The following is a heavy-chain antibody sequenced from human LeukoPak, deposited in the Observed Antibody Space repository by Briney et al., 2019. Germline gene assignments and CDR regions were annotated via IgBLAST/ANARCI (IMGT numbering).Heavy chain of an antibody. J-gene: IGHJ4*02. CDR2: IYYSGST. D-gene: IGHD1-26*01. CDR3: ASLRHSHVAS. Sequence: PSETLSLTCIVSGGSISSYYWSWILQPPGKGLEWIGYIYYSGSTNYNPSLKSRVTISVDTSKNQFSLKLSSVTAADTAVYYCASLRHSHVASWGQGTLVTVSS. CDR1: GGSISSYY. V-gene: IGHV4-59*01.